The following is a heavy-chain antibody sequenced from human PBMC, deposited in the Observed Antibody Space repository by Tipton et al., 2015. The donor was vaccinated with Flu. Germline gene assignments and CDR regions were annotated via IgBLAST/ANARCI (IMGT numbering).Heavy chain of an antibody. CDR2: IVRSGTTT. CDR3: ARQLGGGDCY. Sequence: SLRLSCPASGITFSSYAMSWVRQAPGKGLEWVSSIVRSGTTTYYADSVKGRFSISRDNSKNTLYLQMNGLRAEDTATYYCARQLGGGDCYWGQGTLVTVSS. CDR1: GITFSSYA. V-gene: IGHV3-23*01. J-gene: IGHJ4*02. D-gene: IGHD2-21*01.